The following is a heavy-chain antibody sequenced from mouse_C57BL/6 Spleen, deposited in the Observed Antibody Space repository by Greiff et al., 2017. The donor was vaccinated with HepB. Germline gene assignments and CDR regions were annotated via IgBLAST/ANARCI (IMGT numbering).Heavy chain of an antibody. D-gene: IGHD1-1*01. CDR1: GFTFSSYG. J-gene: IGHJ4*01. V-gene: IGHV5-6*01. CDR2: ISSGGSYT. Sequence: EVQLKESGGDLVKPGGSLKLSCAASGFTFSSYGMSWVRQTPDKRLEWVATISSGGSYTYYPDSVKGRFTISRDNAKNTLYLQMSSLKSEDTAMYYCARHYYGSSYGDYAMDYWGQGTSVTVSS. CDR3: ARHYYGSSYGDYAMDY.